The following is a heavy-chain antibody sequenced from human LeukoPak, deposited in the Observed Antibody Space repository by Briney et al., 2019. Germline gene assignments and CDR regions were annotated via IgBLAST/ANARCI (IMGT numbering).Heavy chain of an antibody. Sequence: PGGSLRLSCAASGFTFSSNYMRWARQAPGEGREWVSVFYSVGSTYYADPVKRRFTISRHNSKNAQYHQMNSLRAEDTAVYYCARDTKQLGPAGMDVGGQGTTVTVSS. CDR3: ARDTKQLGPAGMDV. D-gene: IGHD5-18*01. CDR1: GFTFSSNY. J-gene: IGHJ6*02. CDR2: FYSVGST. V-gene: IGHV3-53*04.